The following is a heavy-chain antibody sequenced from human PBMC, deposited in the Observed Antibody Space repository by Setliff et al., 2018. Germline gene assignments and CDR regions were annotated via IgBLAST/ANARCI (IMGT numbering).Heavy chain of an antibody. D-gene: IGHD3-16*02. Sequence: ASVKVSCKASGYTFTGYYMHWVRQAPGQGLEWMGRINPNSGGTNYAQKFQGRVTMTRDTSISTAYMELSRLRSDDTAVYYCARVKAPALYYYMDVWGKGTTITVSS. CDR3: ARVKAPALYYYMDV. V-gene: IGHV1-2*06. J-gene: IGHJ6*03. CDR1: GYTFTGYY. CDR2: INPNSGGT.